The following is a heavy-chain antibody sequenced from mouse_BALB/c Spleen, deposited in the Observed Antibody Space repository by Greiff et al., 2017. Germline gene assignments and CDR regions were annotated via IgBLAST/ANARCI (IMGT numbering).Heavy chain of an antibody. CDR2: IRSKSNNYAV. J-gene: IGHJ4*01. Sequence: EVKVVESGGGLVQPKGSLKLSCAASGFTFNTYAMHWVCQAPGKGLEWVARIRSKSNNYAVYYADSVKDRFTISRDDSQSMLYLQMNNLKAEDTAMYYCVREPGGYWMDYWGQGTSVTVSS. CDR1: GFTFNTYA. D-gene: IGHD2-3*01. V-gene: IGHV10-3*03. CDR3: VREPGGYWMDY.